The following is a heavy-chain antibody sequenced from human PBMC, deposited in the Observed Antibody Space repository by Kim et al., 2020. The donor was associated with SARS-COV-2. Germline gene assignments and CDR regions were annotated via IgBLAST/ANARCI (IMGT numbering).Heavy chain of an antibody. D-gene: IGHD6-6*01. V-gene: IGHV3-30*01. CDR3: ARDFGTSIAALESPSWSDY. Sequence: GRFTISRDNSKNTLYLQMNSLRAEDTAVYYCARDFGTSIAALESPSWSDYWGQGTLVTVSS. J-gene: IGHJ4*02.